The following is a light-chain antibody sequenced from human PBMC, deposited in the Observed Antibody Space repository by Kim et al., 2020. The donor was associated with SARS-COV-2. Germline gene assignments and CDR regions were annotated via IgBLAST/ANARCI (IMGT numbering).Light chain of an antibody. Sequence: EIVLTQSPGTLSLSPGERATLSCRASQSVSSSYLAWYQHKPGQAPRLLIYGASSRATGIPDRFSGSGSGTDFTLTISRLEPEDFAVYYCQQYGSSPRTFGQRTKVEI. V-gene: IGKV3-20*01. CDR1: QSVSSSY. CDR3: QQYGSSPRT. CDR2: GAS. J-gene: IGKJ1*01.